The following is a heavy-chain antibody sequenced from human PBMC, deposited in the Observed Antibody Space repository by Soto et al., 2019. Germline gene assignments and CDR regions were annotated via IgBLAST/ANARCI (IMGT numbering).Heavy chain of an antibody. CDR3: ARGNLARRQHLDF. Sequence: QVQLVQSETEVKKPGDSVRVSCRASGYSLTNFAMHWVRRAPGHRLEWMGWINGGNGDTRFSHEFQGRVAITRDTSANPAHLELTSLRSEDTAVYYWARGNLARRQHLDFWGQGTLAIVS. CDR1: GYSLTNFA. CDR2: INGGNGDT. J-gene: IGHJ4*02. V-gene: IGHV1-3*01.